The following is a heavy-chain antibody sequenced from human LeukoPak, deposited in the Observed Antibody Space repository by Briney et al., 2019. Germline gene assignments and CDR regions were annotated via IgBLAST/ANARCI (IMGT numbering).Heavy chain of an antibody. V-gene: IGHV3-30*04. Sequence: GRSLSLSCVASEFTFSSYAMHWVRQAPDKGLEWVALISYDGSNKEYADSVKGRFTISRDNSKNSLYLQMNSLRGEDTAVYYCARGMDYDILAGPPDYWGQGTLVTVSS. CDR3: ARGMDYDILAGPPDY. J-gene: IGHJ4*02. D-gene: IGHD3-9*01. CDR1: EFTFSSYA. CDR2: ISYDGSNK.